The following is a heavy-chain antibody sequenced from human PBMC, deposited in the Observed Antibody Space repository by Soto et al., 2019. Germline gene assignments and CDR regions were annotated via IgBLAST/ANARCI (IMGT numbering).Heavy chain of an antibody. V-gene: IGHV3-23*01. CDR1: GFTFSSYA. CDR3: AKSRPRLNYYYYGMDV. J-gene: IGHJ6*02. CDR2: ISGSGGST. Sequence: GGSLRLSCAASGFTFSSYAMSWVRQAPGKGLEWVSAISGSGGSTYYADSVKGRFTISRDNSKNTLYLQMNSLRAEDTAVYYCAKSRPRLNYYYYGMDVWGQGTTVTVSS.